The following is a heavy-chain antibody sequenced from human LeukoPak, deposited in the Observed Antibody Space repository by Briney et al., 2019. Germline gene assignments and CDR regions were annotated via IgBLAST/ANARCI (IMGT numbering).Heavy chain of an antibody. Sequence: SETLSLTCTVSGGSISSSSYYWGWIRQPPGTGLEWIGSIYYSGSTYYNPSLKSRVTISVDTSKNQFSLKLSSVTAADTAVYYCARRGLTYYYDSSGLHSWFDPWGQGTLVTVSS. J-gene: IGHJ5*02. D-gene: IGHD3-22*01. CDR1: GGSISSSSYY. V-gene: IGHV4-39*01. CDR2: IYYSGST. CDR3: ARRGLTYYYDSSGLHSWFDP.